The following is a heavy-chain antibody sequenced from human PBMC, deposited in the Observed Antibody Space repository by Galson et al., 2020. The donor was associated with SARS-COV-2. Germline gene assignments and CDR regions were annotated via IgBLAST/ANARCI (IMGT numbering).Heavy chain of an antibody. CDR1: GFTFSSYA. Sequence: GESLKISCAASGFTFSSYAMSWVRQAPGKGLEWVSGIRNNGGSTYYAASVKGRLSISRDNSKKTVYLEMNNLRAEDTAVYYCARVKGDQLFHWYFDLWGRGTLVTVSS. J-gene: IGHJ2*01. V-gene: IGHV3-23*01. D-gene: IGHD2-2*01. CDR3: ARVKGDQLFHWYFDL. CDR2: IRNNGGST.